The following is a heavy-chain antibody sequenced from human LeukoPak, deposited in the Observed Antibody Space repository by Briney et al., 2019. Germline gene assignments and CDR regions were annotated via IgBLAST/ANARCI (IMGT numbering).Heavy chain of an antibody. D-gene: IGHD6-19*01. Sequence: SETLSLTCTVSGGSISSYYWSWIRQPPGKGLEWIGYIYYSGSTNYNPSLKSRVTISVDTSNNQFSLRLSSVTAADTAMYYCARSPESGWNDYWGQGTLVTVSS. CDR3: ARSPESGWNDY. V-gene: IGHV4-59*01. J-gene: IGHJ4*02. CDR2: IYYSGST. CDR1: GGSISSYY.